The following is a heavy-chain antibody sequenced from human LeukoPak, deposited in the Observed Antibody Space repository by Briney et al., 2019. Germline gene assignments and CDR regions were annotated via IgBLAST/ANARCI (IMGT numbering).Heavy chain of an antibody. V-gene: IGHV1-69*04. Sequence: SVKVSCKASGGTFSSYAISWVRQAPGQGLEWMGRIIPILGIANYAQKFQGRVTITADKPTSTAYMELSSLRSEDTAVYYCARTRHDYGGNSRYYFDYWGQGTLVTVSS. CDR1: GGTFSSYA. CDR2: IIPILGIA. CDR3: ARTRHDYGGNSRYYFDY. J-gene: IGHJ4*02. D-gene: IGHD4-23*01.